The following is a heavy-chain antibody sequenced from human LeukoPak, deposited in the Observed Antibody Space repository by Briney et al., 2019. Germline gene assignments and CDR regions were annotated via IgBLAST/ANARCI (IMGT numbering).Heavy chain of an antibody. CDR1: GGSISSSSYY. V-gene: IGHV4-39*07. CDR2: IYYSGST. D-gene: IGHD3-10*01. J-gene: IGHJ5*02. Sequence: PSETLSLTCTVSGGSISSSSYYWGWIRQPPGKGLEWIGSIYYSGSTYYNPSLKSRVIISVDTSKNQFSLKLSSVTAADTAVYYCARDSWSRGGRWFDPWGQGTLVTVSS. CDR3: ARDSWSRGGRWFDP.